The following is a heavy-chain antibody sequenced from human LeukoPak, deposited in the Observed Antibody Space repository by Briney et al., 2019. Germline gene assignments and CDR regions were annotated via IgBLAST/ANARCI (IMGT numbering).Heavy chain of an antibody. V-gene: IGHV3-30*18. J-gene: IGHJ5*02. Sequence: PGGSLRLSCAASGFTFSTYGMHWVRQAPGKGLEWVTGISYDGSDRYYADSVKGRFTISRDNSKNTLSLQMNSLRAEDTAVYYCAKDFRHVTYNSGSYNDRWGQGTLVTVSS. D-gene: IGHD3-10*01. CDR3: AKDFRHVTYNSGSYNDR. CDR2: ISYDGSDR. CDR1: GFTFSTYG.